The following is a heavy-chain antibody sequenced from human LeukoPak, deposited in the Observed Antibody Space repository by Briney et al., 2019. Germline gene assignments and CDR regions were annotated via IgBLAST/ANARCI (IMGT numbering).Heavy chain of an antibody. J-gene: IGHJ4*02. D-gene: IGHD3-10*01. V-gene: IGHV3-33*01. CDR3: ARVIRGFGALDY. Sequence: GGSLSLSCAASGFNFFTYGIHWVRQAPGPGLELVPVICYDGSKKYYSDSVHGRFTISRDNSKRTLSFQMNSLRAEDTGVYYCARVIRGFGALDYGGEGTLVTVSS. CDR2: ICYDGSKK. CDR1: GFNFFTYG.